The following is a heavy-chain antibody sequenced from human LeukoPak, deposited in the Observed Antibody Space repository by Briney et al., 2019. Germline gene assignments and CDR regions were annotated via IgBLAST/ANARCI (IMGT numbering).Heavy chain of an antibody. Sequence: GASVKISCKTSGYTFVTYGISWVRQAPGQGLEWMGWINPNSGGTNYAQKFQGRVTMTRDTSISTAYMELSRLRSDDTAVYYCARDIGGHVLRYFETPYYFDYWGQGTLVTVSS. CDR1: GYTFVTYG. CDR3: ARDIGGHVLRYFETPYYFDY. J-gene: IGHJ4*02. CDR2: INPNSGGT. D-gene: IGHD3-9*01. V-gene: IGHV1-2*02.